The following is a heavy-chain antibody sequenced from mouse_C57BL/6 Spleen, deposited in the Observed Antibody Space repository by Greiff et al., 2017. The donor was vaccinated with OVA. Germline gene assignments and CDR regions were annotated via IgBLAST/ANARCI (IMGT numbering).Heavy chain of an antibody. CDR3: ARRDSSGYRYFDY. J-gene: IGHJ2*01. CDR1: GYTFTDYY. V-gene: IGHV1-19*01. Sequence: EVQLQQSGPVLVKPGASVKMSCKASGYTFTDYYMNWVKQSHGKSLEWIGVINPYNGGTSYNQKFKGKATLTVDKSSSTAYMELNSLTSEDSAVYYGARRDSSGYRYFDYWGQGTTLTVSS. D-gene: IGHD3-2*02. CDR2: INPYNGGT.